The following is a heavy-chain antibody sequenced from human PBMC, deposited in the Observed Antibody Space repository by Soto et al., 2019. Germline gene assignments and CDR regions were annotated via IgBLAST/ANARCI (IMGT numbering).Heavy chain of an antibody. J-gene: IGHJ4*02. D-gene: IGHD3-16*01. CDR3: ARGKPLYGLPKRTFDY. V-gene: IGHV4-34*01. Sequence: SETLSLTCAVYGGSFIGYYWICSRQPPGKGLEWIGEINHSGSTNYNPSLKSRVTISVDTSKNQFSLKLSSVTAADTAVYYCARGKPLYGLPKRTFDYWGQGTLVTVSS. CDR2: INHSGST. CDR1: GGSFIGYY.